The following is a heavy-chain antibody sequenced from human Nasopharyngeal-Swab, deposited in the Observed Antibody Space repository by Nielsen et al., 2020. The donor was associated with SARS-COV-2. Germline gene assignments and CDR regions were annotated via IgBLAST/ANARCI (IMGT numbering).Heavy chain of an antibody. J-gene: IGHJ4*02. D-gene: IGHD6-19*01. CDR3: ARSYSSGWYGGYFDY. CDR2: IDWDDDK. V-gene: IGHV2-70*11. CDR1: GFSLSTSGMC. Sequence: SGPTLVKPTQTLTLTRTFSGFSLSTSGMCVSWIRQPPGKALEWLARIDWDDDKYYSTSLKTRLTISKDTSKNQVVLTMTNMDPVDTATYYCARSYSSGWYGGYFDYWGQGTLVTVSS.